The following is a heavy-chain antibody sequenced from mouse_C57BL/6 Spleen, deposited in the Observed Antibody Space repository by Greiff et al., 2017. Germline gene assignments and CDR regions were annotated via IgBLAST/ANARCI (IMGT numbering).Heavy chain of an antibody. CDR3: ARGVGDYDWGFAY. J-gene: IGHJ3*01. Sequence: VQLQQSGPELVKPGASVKISCKASGYAFSSSWMNWVKQRPGKGLEWIGRIYPGDGDTNYNGKFKGKATLTADKSSSTAYMQLSSLTSEDSAVYVCARGVGDYDWGFAYWGQGTLVTVSA. CDR1: GYAFSSSW. V-gene: IGHV1-82*01. D-gene: IGHD2-4*01. CDR2: IYPGDGDT.